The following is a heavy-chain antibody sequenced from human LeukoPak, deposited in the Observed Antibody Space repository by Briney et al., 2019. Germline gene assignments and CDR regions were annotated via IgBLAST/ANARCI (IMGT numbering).Heavy chain of an antibody. Sequence: GGSLRLSCAASEFTVGSNYMTWVRQAPGKGLEWVSVIYSGGSTFYADSVKGRFTISRDNSKNTLYLQMNSLRAEDTAVYYCASGVAYGDSPVDPWGQGTLVTVSS. V-gene: IGHV3-66*01. CDR3: ASGVAYGDSPVDP. CDR1: EFTVGSNY. D-gene: IGHD4-17*01. CDR2: IYSGGST. J-gene: IGHJ5*02.